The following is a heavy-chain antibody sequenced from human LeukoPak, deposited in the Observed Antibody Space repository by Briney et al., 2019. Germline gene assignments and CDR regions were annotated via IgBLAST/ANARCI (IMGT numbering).Heavy chain of an antibody. CDR2: IKQDGSAK. CDR3: ARDRDCSSTSCSYYYYYMDV. D-gene: IGHD2-2*01. V-gene: IGHV3-7*01. CDR1: GFTFSSYW. J-gene: IGHJ6*03. Sequence: PGGSLRPSCAASGFTFSSYWMSWVRQAPGKGLEWVANIKQDGSAKYYVDSVKGRFAISRDNAKNSLYLQMNSLRAEDTAVYYCARDRDCSSTSCSYYYYYMDVWGKGTTVTVSS.